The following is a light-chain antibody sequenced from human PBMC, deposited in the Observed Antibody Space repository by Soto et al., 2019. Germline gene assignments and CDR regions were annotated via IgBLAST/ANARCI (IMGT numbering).Light chain of an antibody. CDR1: QSLLHSNGYNY. V-gene: IGKV2-28*01. CDR2: LGS. CDR3: MQALQTPFT. Sequence: DIVMTQSPLSLPVTPGEPASISCRSSQSLLHSNGYNYLDSYLQKPGQSPQLVVYLGSNRASGVPDRFSGSGAGTDFTLKISRVEAEDVGVYYCMQALQTPFTFGPGTKVDIK. J-gene: IGKJ3*01.